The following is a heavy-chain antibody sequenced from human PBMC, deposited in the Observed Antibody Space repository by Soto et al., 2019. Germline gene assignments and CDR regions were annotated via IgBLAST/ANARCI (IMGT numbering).Heavy chain of an antibody. CDR1: GGSFSGYY. Sequence: SSETLSLTCAVYGGSFSGYYWSWIRQPPGKGLEWIGEINHSGSTNYNPSLKSRVTISVDTSKNQFSLKLSSVTAADTAVYYCARGGYGDSDYWGKGTLVTVSS. CDR2: INHSGST. V-gene: IGHV4-34*01. CDR3: ARGGYGDSDY. D-gene: IGHD4-17*01. J-gene: IGHJ4*02.